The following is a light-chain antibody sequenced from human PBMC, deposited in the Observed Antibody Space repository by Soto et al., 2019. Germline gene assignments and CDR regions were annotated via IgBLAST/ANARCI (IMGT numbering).Light chain of an antibody. CDR2: VNSDGSH. Sequence: QSVLTQSPSASASLGDSVKLTCTLSSGHSSFAIAWHQQQPETGPRYLVKVNSDGSHSKGDGIPDRFSGSSSGAARYLTISGLQSGDEADYSCQTWGTGIRVFGGGTKLPVL. J-gene: IGLJ3*02. CDR3: QTWGTGIRV. V-gene: IGLV4-69*01. CDR1: SGHSSFA.